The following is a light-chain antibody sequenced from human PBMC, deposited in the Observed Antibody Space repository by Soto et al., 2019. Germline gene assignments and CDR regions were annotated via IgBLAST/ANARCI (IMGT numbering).Light chain of an antibody. CDR3: KPYGSSQWT. J-gene: IGKJ1*01. CDR2: GEY. CDR1: QSVSGSY. V-gene: IGKV3-20*01. Sequence: ESVLTQSPGTLSLSPGERATLSCSASQSVSGSYLAWYQQKPGQYNRLLIYGEYSRATGIKNRFSGSGSGTDFTLTIRRMEPEDFAVYYCKPYGSSQWTLGTGKKVDIK.